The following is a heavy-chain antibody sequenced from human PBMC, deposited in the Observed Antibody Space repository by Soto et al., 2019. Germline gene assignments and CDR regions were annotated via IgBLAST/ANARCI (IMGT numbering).Heavy chain of an antibody. CDR3: ARDRGGGHEMATITGWFDP. V-gene: IGHV1-2*04. CDR2: INPNSGGT. J-gene: IGHJ5*02. CDR1: GYTFTGYY. D-gene: IGHD5-12*01. Sequence: ASVKVSCKASGYTFTGYYMHWVRQAPGQGLEWMGWINPNSGGTNYAQKFQGWVTMTRDTSISTAYMELNRLRSDDTAVYYCARDRGGGHEMATITGWFDPWGQGTLVTVSS.